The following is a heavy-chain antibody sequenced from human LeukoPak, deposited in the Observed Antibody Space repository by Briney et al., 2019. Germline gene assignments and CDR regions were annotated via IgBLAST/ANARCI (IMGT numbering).Heavy chain of an antibody. CDR1: GFTFSSYH. J-gene: IGHJ3*01. Sequence: GGSLRLSCAASGFTFSSYHINWVRQAPGKGLEWVSSISSNSDYLYYADSVKGRFTISRDNAKNSLYLQMNSLTAEDTAIYYCARDRAAPFDYWGQGTMVTVSS. CDR2: ISSNSDYL. CDR3: ARDRAAPFDY. V-gene: IGHV3-21*01. D-gene: IGHD3-9*01.